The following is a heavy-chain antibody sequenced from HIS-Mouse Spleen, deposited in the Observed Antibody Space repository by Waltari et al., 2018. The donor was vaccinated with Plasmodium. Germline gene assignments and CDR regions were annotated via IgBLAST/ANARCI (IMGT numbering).Heavy chain of an antibody. D-gene: IGHD3-10*01. CDR2: IKSKAEGGTT. Sequence: EVQLVESGGGLVKPGGSLRLSCAASGFTFRNAWMSWVRQAPGKGLGWYDRIKSKAEGGTTDYAAPVKGRFTISRDDSKNTLYLQMNSLKTEDTAVYYCTTEYYYGSGSYSFDYWGQGTLVTVSS. CDR3: TTEYYYGSGSYSFDY. J-gene: IGHJ4*02. V-gene: IGHV3-15*01. CDR1: GFTFRNAW.